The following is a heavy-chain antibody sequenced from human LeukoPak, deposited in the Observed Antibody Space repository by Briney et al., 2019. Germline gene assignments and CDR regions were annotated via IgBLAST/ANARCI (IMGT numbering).Heavy chain of an antibody. CDR3: ARGREVLWFGSYESGWFDP. V-gene: IGHV4-59*01. J-gene: IGHJ5*02. CDR2: IYCCGST. CDR1: GGSISSYY. Sequence: SETLSLTCTISGGSISSYYWSWIRQPPGKGLEWIGYIYCCGSTNYNPSLKSRVTISVDTSKNQFSLKLSSVTAADTAVYYCARGREVLWFGSYESGWFDPWGQGTLVTVSS. D-gene: IGHD3-10*01.